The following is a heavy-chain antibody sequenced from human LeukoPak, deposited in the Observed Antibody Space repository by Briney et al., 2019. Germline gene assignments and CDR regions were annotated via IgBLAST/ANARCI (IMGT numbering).Heavy chain of an antibody. CDR2: IIPIFGTA. V-gene: IGHV1-69*05. CDR3: ARDRRDGYNYGDY. Sequence: ASVKVSCKASGGTFSSYAISWVRQAPGQGLEWMGGIIPIFGTANYAQKFQGRVTMTTDTSTSTAYMELRSLRSDDTAVYYCARDRRDGYNYGDYWGQGTLVTVSS. J-gene: IGHJ4*02. D-gene: IGHD5-24*01. CDR1: GGTFSSYA.